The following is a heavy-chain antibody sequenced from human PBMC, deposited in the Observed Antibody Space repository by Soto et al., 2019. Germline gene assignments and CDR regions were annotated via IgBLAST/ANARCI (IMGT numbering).Heavy chain of an antibody. J-gene: IGHJ4*02. CDR1: GFTFSSYG. Sequence: QVQLVESGGGVVQPGRSLRLSCAASGFTFSSYGMHWVRQAPGKGLEWVAVIWYDGSNKYYADSVKGRFTISRDSSKNTLYLQMNSLRAEDTAVYYCAREADVAVYDFDYWGQGTLVTVSS. V-gene: IGHV3-33*01. CDR2: IWYDGSNK. CDR3: AREADVAVYDFDY. D-gene: IGHD3-3*01.